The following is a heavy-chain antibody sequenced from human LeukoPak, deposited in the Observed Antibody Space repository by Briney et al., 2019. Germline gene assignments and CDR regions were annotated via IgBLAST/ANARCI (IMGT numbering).Heavy chain of an antibody. CDR3: ARDGIDIVATVTTYGMDV. D-gene: IGHD5-12*01. CDR1: GYTFTSYY. J-gene: IGHJ6*02. Sequence: ASVKVSCKASGYTFTSYYMHWVRQAPGQGLEWMGIINPSGGSASYAQKFQGRVTVTRDTSTSTVYMELSSLRSEDTAVYYCARDGIDIVATVTTYGMDVWGQGTTVTVSS. V-gene: IGHV1-46*01. CDR2: INPSGGSA.